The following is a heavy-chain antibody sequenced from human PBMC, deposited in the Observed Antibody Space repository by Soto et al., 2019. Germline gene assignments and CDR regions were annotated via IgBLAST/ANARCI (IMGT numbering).Heavy chain of an antibody. CDR1: GFIFKNYA. CDR2: ITRDGYNK. Sequence: GSLRLSCAGSGFIFKNYALNWVRQAPGKGLEWVASITRDGYNKYYADSVKGRFTISRDNSRDTLSLQMTALTIEDSSVYYCTKSSGGSSSVGMDYWGQGTRVTVSS. CDR3: TKSSGGSSSVGMDY. V-gene: IGHV3-30*04. J-gene: IGHJ4*02. D-gene: IGHD6-6*01.